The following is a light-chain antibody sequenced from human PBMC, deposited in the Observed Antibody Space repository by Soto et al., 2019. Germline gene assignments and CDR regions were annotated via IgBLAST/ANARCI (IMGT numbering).Light chain of an antibody. V-gene: IGKV1-5*01. CDR3: QQYHSYWT. Sequence: DIQMTQSPSSLSAYVGDRFAITCRASQNIRSRLAWFQQKPVKAPKLLIYDASSLESGVPQRFSGSGSGTEFTLTISSLQTDDFSTYYCQQYHSYWTFGQGTKVDIK. CDR1: QNIRSR. J-gene: IGKJ1*01. CDR2: DAS.